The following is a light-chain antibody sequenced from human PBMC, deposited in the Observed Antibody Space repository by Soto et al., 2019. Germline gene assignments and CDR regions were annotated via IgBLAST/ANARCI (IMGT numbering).Light chain of an antibody. J-gene: IGKJ1*01. CDR2: GAS. CDR3: QQYGTSPPGT. V-gene: IGKV3-20*01. CDR1: QSVSSSY. Sequence: IVLTQSPGTLSLSPGERATLSCRASQSVSSSYLAWYQQKPGQAPRLLIYGASSRATGIPDRFSGSGSGTDFTLTISRLEPEDFAVYYCQQYGTSPPGTFGQGIKVEIK.